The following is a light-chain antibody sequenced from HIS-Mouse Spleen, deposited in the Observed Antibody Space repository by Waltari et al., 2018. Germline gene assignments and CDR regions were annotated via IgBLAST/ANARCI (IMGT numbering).Light chain of an antibody. J-gene: IGKJ2*01. CDR2: GAS. V-gene: IGKV3-20*01. CDR3: QQYGSSPYT. CDR1: PSVSSSY. Sequence: EIVLTQSPGTLSLSPGERATLSCRASPSVSSSYLAWYQQKPGQAPRLLIHGASSKSTGITDMFSGSGSGTDFTFTISRLEPEDFAVYYCQQYGSSPYTFGQGTKLEIK.